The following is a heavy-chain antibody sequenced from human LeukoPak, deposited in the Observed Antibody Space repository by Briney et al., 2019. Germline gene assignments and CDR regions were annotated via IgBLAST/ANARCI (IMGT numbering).Heavy chain of an antibody. V-gene: IGHV3-21*01. J-gene: IGHJ4*02. D-gene: IGHD6-13*01. CDR1: GFNFNSYS. Sequence: PGGSLTLSCAASGFNFNSYSMNWVRQAPGKGLEWVSAISSTSSYIYYADSVKGRFTISRDNAKNSLYLQMNSLRAEDTAVYYCARVITDSNSWYGSDYWGQGTLVTVSS. CDR3: ARVITDSNSWYGSDY. CDR2: ISSTSSYI.